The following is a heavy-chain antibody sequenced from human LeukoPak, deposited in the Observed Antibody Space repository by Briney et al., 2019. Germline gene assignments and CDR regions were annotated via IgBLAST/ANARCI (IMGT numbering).Heavy chain of an antibody. Sequence: AASVTVSCKASGYTFTSYGISWVRQAPGQGLEWMGWISAYNGNTNYAQKLQGRVTMTTDTSTSTAYMELRSLRPDDTAVYYCARPKGRRVAAAGPFDYWGQGTLVTVSS. D-gene: IGHD6-13*01. CDR1: GYTFTSYG. CDR3: ARPKGRRVAAAGPFDY. CDR2: ISAYNGNT. J-gene: IGHJ4*02. V-gene: IGHV1-18*01.